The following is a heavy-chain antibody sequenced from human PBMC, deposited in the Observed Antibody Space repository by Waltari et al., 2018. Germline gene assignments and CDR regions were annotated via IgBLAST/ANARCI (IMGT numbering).Heavy chain of an antibody. CDR2: TLPIFCSP. Sequence: QVQLVQSGAEVKKPGSSVRVSCRASGGNFGRYAITWVRQAPGQGLEWMGGTLPIFCSPMYAPKFQGRVSITADELTYTVYMELNSLRSDDAAIYYCARRKLGEAFDIWGQGTMVIVSS. CDR1: GGNFGRYA. D-gene: IGHD3-16*01. CDR3: ARRKLGEAFDI. J-gene: IGHJ3*02. V-gene: IGHV1-69*12.